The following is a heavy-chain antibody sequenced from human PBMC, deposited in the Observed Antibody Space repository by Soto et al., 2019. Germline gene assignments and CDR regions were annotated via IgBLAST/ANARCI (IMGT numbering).Heavy chain of an antibody. V-gene: IGHV1-2*02. CDR3: ASDFRTRGWFRQAGNFAMDV. D-gene: IGHD6-19*01. J-gene: IGHJ6*02. CDR1: GYPYTNSY. CDR2: IHPNTGGT. Sequence: QVQLVQSGAEVRKPGASVKVSCKASGYPYTNSYMHWVRQAPGQGLEWMGWIHPNTGGTNYAQKVQGRVTMASDTSVSTVYMELNRLTSDDTAIYFCASDFRTRGWFRQAGNFAMDVWGQGTTVTVS.